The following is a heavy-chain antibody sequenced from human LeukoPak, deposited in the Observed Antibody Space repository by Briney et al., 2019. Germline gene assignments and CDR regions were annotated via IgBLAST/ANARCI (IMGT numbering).Heavy chain of an antibody. J-gene: IGHJ3*02. CDR1: GGSISSYY. Sequence: PSETLSLTFTVSGGSISSYYWSWIRQPPGKGLEWIGYIYYTGTTNYNPSLKSRVTISVDTSKNQFSLKLSSVTAADTAVYYCARGGAFDIWGQGTMVTVSS. CDR2: IYYTGTT. CDR3: ARGGAFDI. V-gene: IGHV4-59*01.